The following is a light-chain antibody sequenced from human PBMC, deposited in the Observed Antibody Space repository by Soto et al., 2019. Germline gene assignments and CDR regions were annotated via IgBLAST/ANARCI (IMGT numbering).Light chain of an antibody. CDR3: SSYRSNRDVL. CDR1: SSDVGGYNY. J-gene: IGLJ2*01. CDR2: DVS. Sequence: QSALTQPASVSGSPGQSITISCTGTSSDVGGYNYVSWYQQHPGKAPKLMIYDVSNRPSGVSNRFSGSKSGNTASLTISGLQAEDEADYDCSSYRSNRDVLFGGGTKLTVL. V-gene: IGLV2-14*01.